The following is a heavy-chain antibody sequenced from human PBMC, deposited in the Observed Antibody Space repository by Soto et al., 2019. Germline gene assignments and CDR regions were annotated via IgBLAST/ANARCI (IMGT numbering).Heavy chain of an antibody. CDR3: ANGAHVDY. CDR1: GFTFNGFW. V-gene: IGHV3-7*03. D-gene: IGHD3-10*01. J-gene: IGHJ4*02. CDR2: INEDGGEK. Sequence: VQLVESGGGLVQPGGSLRLSCEASGFTFNGFWMTWVRQAPGKGLEWVANINEDGGEKHYVDSVRGRFTISRDNAMTSLFLQMNSLRVEDTAVYYCANGAHVDYCGQGTLVTVSS.